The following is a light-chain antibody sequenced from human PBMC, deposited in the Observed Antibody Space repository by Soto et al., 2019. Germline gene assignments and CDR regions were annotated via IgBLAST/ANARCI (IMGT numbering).Light chain of an antibody. CDR2: AAS. CDR3: QQNYSIPIT. Sequence: DIQMTQSPSSLSASVGERVTITCRASQSINTYLNWYHQKPGKAPDLLIYAASSLQSGVPSRFNGSGSGTDFTLTITGLRPEDFATYYCQQNYSIPITFGQGTRLEIK. CDR1: QSINTY. V-gene: IGKV1-39*01. J-gene: IGKJ5*01.